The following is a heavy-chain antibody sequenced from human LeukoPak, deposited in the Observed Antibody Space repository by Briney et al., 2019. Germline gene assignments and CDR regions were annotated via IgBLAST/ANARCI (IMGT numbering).Heavy chain of an antibody. CDR1: GYTFTSYG. CDR3: ARGVATDF. CDR2: ISGYNGDT. V-gene: IGHV1-18*01. J-gene: IGHJ4*02. D-gene: IGHD5-12*01. Sequence: ASVKVSCKASGYTFTSYGISWVRQAPGQGLEWMGWISGYNGDTNYAQKFQGRVTLTRNTSISTAYMELSSLRSEDTAVYYCARGVATDFWGQGTLVTVSS.